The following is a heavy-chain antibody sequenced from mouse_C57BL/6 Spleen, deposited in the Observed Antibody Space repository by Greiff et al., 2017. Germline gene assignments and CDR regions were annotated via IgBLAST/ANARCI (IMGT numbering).Heavy chain of an antibody. J-gene: IGHJ1*03. CDR3: ARGRDYDGWYFDV. CDR2: ISYDGSN. D-gene: IGHD2-4*01. V-gene: IGHV3-6*01. CDR1: GYSITSGYY. Sequence: ESGPGLVKPSQSLSLTCPVTGYSITSGYYWNWIRQFPGNKLEWMGYISYDGSNNYNPSRKNRISITRDTSKNQFFLKLNSVTTEDTATYDCARGRDYDGWYFDVWGTGTTVTVSS.